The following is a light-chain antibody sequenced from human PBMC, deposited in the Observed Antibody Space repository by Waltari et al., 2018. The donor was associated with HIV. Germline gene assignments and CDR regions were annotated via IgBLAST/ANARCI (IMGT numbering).Light chain of an antibody. J-gene: IGLJ3*02. CDR3: SGWDGSLNGVV. CDR1: SSNTGSNT. Sequence: QSVLTQPPSASGTPGQRVTIPCSGSSSNTGSNTVSCYQQVPGAAPRLLLYSDNQRPSGVPDRFSGSKSGTSASLAISGLQSDDEAHYYCSGWDGSLNGVVFGGGTHLTVL. V-gene: IGLV1-44*01. CDR2: SDN.